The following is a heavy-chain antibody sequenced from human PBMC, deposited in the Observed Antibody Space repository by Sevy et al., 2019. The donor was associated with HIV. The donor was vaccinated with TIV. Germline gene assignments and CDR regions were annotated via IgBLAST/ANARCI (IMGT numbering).Heavy chain of an antibody. CDR2: IIPIFGTA. J-gene: IGHJ6*02. CDR3: ARGRSVTFGGVIVIPLYYYGMDV. Sequence: ASVKASCKASGGTFSSYAISWVRQAPGQGLEWMGGIIPIFGTANYAQKFQGRVTITADESTSTAYMELGSLRSEDTAVYYCARGRSVTFGGVIVIPLYYYGMDVWGQGTTVTVSS. CDR1: GGTFSSYA. D-gene: IGHD3-16*02. V-gene: IGHV1-69*13.